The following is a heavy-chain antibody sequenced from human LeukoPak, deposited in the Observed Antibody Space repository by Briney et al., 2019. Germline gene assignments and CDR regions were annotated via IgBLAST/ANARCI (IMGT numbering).Heavy chain of an antibody. V-gene: IGHV3-48*03. J-gene: IGHJ4*02. Sequence: PGGSLRPSCAASGFTFSSYEMNWVRQAPGKGLEWVSYISSSGSTIYYADSVKGRFTISRDNAKNSLYLQMNSLRAEDTAVYYCARARGLSGYDDFDYWGQGTLVTVSS. CDR1: GFTFSSYE. D-gene: IGHD5-12*01. CDR3: ARARGLSGYDDFDY. CDR2: ISSSGSTI.